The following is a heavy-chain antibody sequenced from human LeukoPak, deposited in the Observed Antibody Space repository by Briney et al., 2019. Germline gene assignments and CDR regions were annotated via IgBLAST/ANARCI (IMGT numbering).Heavy chain of an antibody. CDR3: ARGGGYCSGGSCYFEIELDY. J-gene: IGHJ4*02. D-gene: IGHD2-15*01. Sequence: ASVKVSCKASGYTFTSYYMHWVRQAPGQGLEWMGWINPNSGGTNYAQKVQGRVTMTRDTSISTAYMERSRLRSGDTVVYYCARGGGYCSGGSCYFEIELDYWGEGTLVTVSS. CDR2: INPNSGGT. V-gene: IGHV1-2*02. CDR1: GYTFTSYY.